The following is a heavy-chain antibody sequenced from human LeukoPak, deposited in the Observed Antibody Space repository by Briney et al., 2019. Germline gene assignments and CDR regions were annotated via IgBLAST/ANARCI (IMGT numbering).Heavy chain of an antibody. CDR3: ARSPPLWNGDAFDI. CDR2: IKQGGSEK. Sequence: PGGSLRLSCAASGFTFSSYWMSWVRQAPGKGLEWVANIKQGGSEKYYVDSVKGRFTISRDNAKNSLSLQMNSLRAEDTAVYYCARSPPLWNGDAFDIWGQGTMVTVSS. J-gene: IGHJ3*02. V-gene: IGHV3-7*01. D-gene: IGHD1-1*01. CDR1: GFTFSSYW.